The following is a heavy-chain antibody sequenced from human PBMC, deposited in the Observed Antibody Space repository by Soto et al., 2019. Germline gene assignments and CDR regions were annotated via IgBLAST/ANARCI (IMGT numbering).Heavy chain of an antibody. CDR1: GFTFNNYC. CDR3: AGGWYFFDY. V-gene: IGHV3-30*03. CDR2: ISSDGSNK. J-gene: IGHJ4*02. D-gene: IGHD6-19*01. Sequence: GGSLGLSCAASGFTFNNYCMHWARQAPGQGLEWVAGISSDGSNKYYADSVKGRFTISRDNSRNTLYLQMDSLRAEDTAVYYCAGGWYFFDYCGQGTLGTVSS.